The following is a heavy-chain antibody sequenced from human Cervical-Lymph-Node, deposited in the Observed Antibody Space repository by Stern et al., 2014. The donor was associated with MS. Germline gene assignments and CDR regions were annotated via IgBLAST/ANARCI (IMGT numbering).Heavy chain of an antibody. CDR2: IYPGDSDT. CDR3: ARHDGYSYGYRFDP. J-gene: IGHJ5*02. CDR1: GYSFTSYW. V-gene: IGHV5-51*01. D-gene: IGHD5-18*01. Sequence: VQLVQSGAEVKKPGESLKISCKGSGYSFTSYWIGWVRQTPGKGLEGKGIIYPGDSDTRYSQSFPGQVTISADKSISHAYLQWSSLKASDAAMYYCARHDGYSYGYRFDPWGQGTLVTVSS.